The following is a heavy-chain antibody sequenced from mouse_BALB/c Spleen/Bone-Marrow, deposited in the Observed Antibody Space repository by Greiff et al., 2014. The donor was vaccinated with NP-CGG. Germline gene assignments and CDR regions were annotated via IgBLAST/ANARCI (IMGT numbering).Heavy chain of an antibody. V-gene: IGHV5-6-3*01. Sequence: EVNVVESGGGLVQPGGSLKLSCAASGFTFSSFGMSWVRQTPDKRLALVANINSNGGFTYYADSVKGRFTISRDNAMNTLYLQMRSLKSEDTAIYYCSRGVDYSSWFAYWGQGTLVTVSA. CDR3: SRGVDYSSWFAY. CDR2: INSNGGFT. CDR1: GFTFSSFG. D-gene: IGHD2-4*01. J-gene: IGHJ3*01.